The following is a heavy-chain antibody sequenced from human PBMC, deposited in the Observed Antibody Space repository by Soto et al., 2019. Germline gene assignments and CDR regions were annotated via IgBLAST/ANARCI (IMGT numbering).Heavy chain of an antibody. V-gene: IGHV4-31*03. CDR1: GGSISSGGYY. D-gene: IGHD3-22*01. Sequence: PSETLSLTCTVSGGSISSGGYYWSWIRQHPGKGLEWTGYIYYSGSTYYNPSLKSRVTISVDTSKNQFSLKLSSVTAADTAVYYCARETNYDSSGYYAFDIWGQGTMVTVSS. CDR2: IYYSGST. J-gene: IGHJ3*02. CDR3: ARETNYDSSGYYAFDI.